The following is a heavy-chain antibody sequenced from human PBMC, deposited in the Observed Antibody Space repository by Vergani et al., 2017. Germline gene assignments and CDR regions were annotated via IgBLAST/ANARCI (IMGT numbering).Heavy chain of an antibody. D-gene: IGHD2-8*01. CDR1: GGSFNDYW. V-gene: IGHV4-34*01. Sequence: QAQLQQWGAGLLKPPETLSLTCAIYGGSFNDYWWTWIRQPPGKGLEWIGEIRHDGITHYSPSLKSRVTISIDTSTHQFSLNLRSVTAADTAVYYCAREVYCTNGVCFTLFDVWGQGALVTVSS. J-gene: IGHJ4*02. CDR3: AREVYCTNGVCFTLFDV. CDR2: IRHDGIT.